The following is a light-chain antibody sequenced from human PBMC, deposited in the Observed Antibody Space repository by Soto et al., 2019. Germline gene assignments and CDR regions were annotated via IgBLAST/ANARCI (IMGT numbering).Light chain of an antibody. CDR3: QQFGSSSWT. J-gene: IGKJ1*01. CDR1: QSVSSIY. V-gene: IGKV3-20*01. Sequence: EIVLTQSPGTLSLSPGERATLSCRASQSVSSIYLAWYQHKPGQAPRLLIYGASSRATGIPDRFSGSGSGTDFTLTISRLAPEDYAVYYCQQFGSSSWTFGRGTTVEIK. CDR2: GAS.